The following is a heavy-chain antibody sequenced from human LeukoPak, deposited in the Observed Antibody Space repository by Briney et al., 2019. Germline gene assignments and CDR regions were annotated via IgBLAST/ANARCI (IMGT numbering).Heavy chain of an antibody. CDR2: IRNDGSNK. Sequence: GGSLRLSCAASGFDFRSYGMHWVRQAPGKGLEWVAFIRNDGSNKYYADSVKGRFTISRDKSKNTLYLQMNSLRAEDTAVYYCAKGDTTWEIPHDDWGQGTLVTVSS. CDR1: GFDFRSYG. CDR3: AKGDTTWEIPHDD. D-gene: IGHD1-26*01. V-gene: IGHV3-30*02. J-gene: IGHJ4*02.